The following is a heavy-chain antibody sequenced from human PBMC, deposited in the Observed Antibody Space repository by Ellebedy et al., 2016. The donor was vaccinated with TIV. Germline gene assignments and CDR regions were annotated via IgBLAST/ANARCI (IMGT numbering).Heavy chain of an antibody. V-gene: IGHV1-69*13. J-gene: IGHJ6*02. CDR1: GGTFRNYA. CDR3: ARNGRGGLVVAAAVDYYYGMDV. D-gene: IGHD2-15*01. CDR2: IIPMFGST. Sequence: SVKVSXXASGGTFRNYAITWVRQAPGQGLEWMGGIIPMFGSTHYTQKFQGRVSITADASTSTAYMELSSLRFEDTAVYYSARNGRGGLVVAAAVDYYYGMDVWGQGTTVTVSS.